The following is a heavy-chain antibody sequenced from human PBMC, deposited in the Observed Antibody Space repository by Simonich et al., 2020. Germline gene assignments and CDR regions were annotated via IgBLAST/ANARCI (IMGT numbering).Heavy chain of an antibody. D-gene: IGHD3-10*01. CDR1: GFTFSSYW. CDR2: IKKDGSEK. J-gene: IGHJ4*02. Sequence: EVQLVESGGGLVQPGGSLRLSCAASGFTFSSYWMSWVRQAPGKGLEWRANIKKDGSEKYYVDSVKGRFTISRDNAKNSLYLQMNSLRAEDTAVYYCARDREVYGSGSYYNYWGQGTLVTVSS. CDR3: ARDREVYGSGSYYNY. V-gene: IGHV3-7*01.